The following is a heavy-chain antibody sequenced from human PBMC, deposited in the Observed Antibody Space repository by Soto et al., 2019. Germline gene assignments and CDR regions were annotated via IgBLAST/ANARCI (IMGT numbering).Heavy chain of an antibody. CDR1: GVTFSSYE. V-gene: IGHV3-48*03. D-gene: IGHD3-10*01. CDR2: ISGSGGSK. Sequence: PGGSMKVSCAASGVTFSSYEVNWVRQAPGKGLEWVSSISGSGGSKYYADSVKGRLTISRGNAQNSVELQMNGLRAEDTAIYYCTFLWFGEFHVETFDILGQGTMVTVSS. J-gene: IGHJ3*02. CDR3: TFLWFGEFHVETFDI.